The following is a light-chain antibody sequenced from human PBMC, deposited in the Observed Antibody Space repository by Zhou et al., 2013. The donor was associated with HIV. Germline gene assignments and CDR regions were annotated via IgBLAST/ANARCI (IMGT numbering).Light chain of an antibody. CDR1: QDISNY. Sequence: DVQMTQSPSSLSASVGDRVTFTCQASQDISNYLNWYQQKPGKAPKFLIYDASNLETGVPSRFSGNGSGTDFTFTISSLQAEDIATYFCQQYDNLPLTFGGGTKVEIK. V-gene: IGKV1-33*01. J-gene: IGKJ4*01. CDR3: QQYDNLPLT. CDR2: DAS.